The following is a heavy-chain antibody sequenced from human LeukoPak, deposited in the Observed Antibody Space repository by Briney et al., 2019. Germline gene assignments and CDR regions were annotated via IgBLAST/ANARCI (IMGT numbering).Heavy chain of an antibody. V-gene: IGHV4-34*01. CDR3: ARGGYCSSTSCYTASIDY. Sequence: SETLSLTCAVYGGSFSGYYWSWIRQPPGKGLEWTGEINHSGSTNYNPSLKSRVTISVDTSKNQFSLKLSPVTAADTAVYYCARGGYCSSTSCYTASIDYWGQGTLVTVSS. CDR2: INHSGST. CDR1: GGSFSGYY. D-gene: IGHD2-2*02. J-gene: IGHJ4*02.